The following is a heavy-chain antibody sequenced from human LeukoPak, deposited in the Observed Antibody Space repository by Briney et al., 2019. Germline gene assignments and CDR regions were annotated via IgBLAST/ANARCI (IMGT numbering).Heavy chain of an antibody. J-gene: IGHJ4*02. CDR3: ARDNTYCSGSRCYDRFDY. D-gene: IGHD2-15*01. CDR1: GFTVSNNY. V-gene: IGHV3-53*01. Sequence: GGSLRLSCAASGFTVSNNYMSWVRQAPGKGLEWVSVIYSGGSTFYADSVKGRFTISRDNSENTLYLQMNSLRAEDTAVYYCARDNTYCSGSRCYDRFDYWGQGTLVAVSS. CDR2: IYSGGST.